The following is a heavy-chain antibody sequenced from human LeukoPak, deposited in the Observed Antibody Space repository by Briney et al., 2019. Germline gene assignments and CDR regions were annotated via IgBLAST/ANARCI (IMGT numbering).Heavy chain of an antibody. CDR2: IYHSGRT. D-gene: IGHD3-3*01. CDR1: RYSISSGYY. Sequence: PSETLSLTCAVSRYSISSGYYWAWIRRPPGKGLEWIGIIYHSGRTYYNPSLKSRVTISVDTSKNKLSLKLSSVTAADTAVYYCARDFPYDFWSGYDRWFDPWGQGTLVTVSS. CDR3: ARDFPYDFWSGYDRWFDP. V-gene: IGHV4-38-2*02. J-gene: IGHJ5*02.